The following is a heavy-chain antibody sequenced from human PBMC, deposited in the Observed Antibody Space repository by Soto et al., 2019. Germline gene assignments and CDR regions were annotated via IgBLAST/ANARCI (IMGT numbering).Heavy chain of an antibody. Sequence: QVQLVQSGAEVKKPGASVKVSCKASGYTFTSYGISWVRQAPGQGLEWMGWISAYNGNTNYAQKLQGRVTMTTDTSTSTAYMELRRQRSDDTAVYYCARDRPAVAGVPFYYDGMDVWGQGTTVTVSS. CDR3: ARDRPAVAGVPFYYDGMDV. J-gene: IGHJ6*02. CDR1: GYTFTSYG. V-gene: IGHV1-18*01. D-gene: IGHD6-19*01. CDR2: ISAYNGNT.